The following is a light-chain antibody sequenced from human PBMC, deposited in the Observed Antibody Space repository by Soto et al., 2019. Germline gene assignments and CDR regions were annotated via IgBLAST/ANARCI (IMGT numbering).Light chain of an antibody. CDR1: QAINNY. J-gene: IGKJ5*01. V-gene: IGKV1-33*01. Sequence: DIQMTQSPSSLSASVGDRVTITCQASQAINNYLHWYQQKPGKAPKLLIYDASNLEKEAPSRFSASGSGTDFTLTIRSLQPEDVATYYCHNNDHLPITFGEGTPVEIK. CDR3: HNNDHLPIT. CDR2: DAS.